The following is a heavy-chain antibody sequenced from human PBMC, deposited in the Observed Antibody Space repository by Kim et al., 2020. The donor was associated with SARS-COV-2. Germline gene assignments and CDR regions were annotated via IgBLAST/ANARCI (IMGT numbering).Heavy chain of an antibody. V-gene: IGHV3-73*01. Sequence: GGSLRLSCAASGFTFSGSAMHWVRQASGKGLEWVGRIRSKANSYATAYAASVKGRFTISRDDSKNTAYLQMNSLKTEDTAVYYCTRVGATIYYYYGMDVWGQGTTVTVS. CDR3: TRVGATIYYYYGMDV. CDR2: IRSKANSYAT. CDR1: GFTFSGSA. J-gene: IGHJ6*02. D-gene: IGHD1-26*01.